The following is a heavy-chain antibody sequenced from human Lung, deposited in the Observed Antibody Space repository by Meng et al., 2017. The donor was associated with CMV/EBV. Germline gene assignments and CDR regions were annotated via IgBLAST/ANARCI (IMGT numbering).Heavy chain of an antibody. V-gene: IGHV4-4*02. CDR3: ARRETEILNWFDP. D-gene: IGHD1-26*01. CDR1: GGSISSSDW. Sequence: GSLRLXXAVSGGSISSSDWWSWVRQPPGKGLEWIGELYHSGSTNYNPSLKSRVTISVDKSKNQFSQKLSYVTAADTAVYYCARRETEILNWFDPWGQGTXVTVSS. CDR2: LYHSGST. J-gene: IGHJ5*02.